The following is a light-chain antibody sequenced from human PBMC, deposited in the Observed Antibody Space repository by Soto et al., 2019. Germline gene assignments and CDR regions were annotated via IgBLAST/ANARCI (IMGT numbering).Light chain of an antibody. CDR2: GAS. CDR1: QTVSITY. V-gene: IGKV3-20*01. CDR3: QQYGSSPLIS. Sequence: VLTQSPGTLSLSPGESATLSCRASQTVSITYLTWYQQKPGQAPRLLIFGASKRATGIPDRFSGSGSGRDFTLTISGLEPEDFAVYYCQQYGSSPLISFGQGTRLRLN. J-gene: IGKJ5*01.